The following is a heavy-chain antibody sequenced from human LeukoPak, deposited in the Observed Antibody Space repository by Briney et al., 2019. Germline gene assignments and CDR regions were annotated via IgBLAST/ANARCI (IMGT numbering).Heavy chain of an antibody. V-gene: IGHV3-15*01. J-gene: IGHJ3*02. CDR1: GFTFGNAW. CDR3: TTRTWADGFDI. Sequence: PGGSLRLSCAASGFTFGNAWMNWVRQSPGKGLEWLGRIKSKADGGTADYAAPVKGRITISRDDSKNTLYLQINSLRTDDTALYYCTTRTWADGFDIWGQGTMLTVSS. CDR2: IKSKADGGTA. D-gene: IGHD1-14*01.